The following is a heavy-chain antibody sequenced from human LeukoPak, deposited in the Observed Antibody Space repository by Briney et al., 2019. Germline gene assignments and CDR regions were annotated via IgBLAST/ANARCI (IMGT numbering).Heavy chain of an antibody. V-gene: IGHV1-8*01. CDR3: ERGLAPGYNCFDP. D-gene: IGHD6-13*01. Sequence: VASMKLSCTASGFTFTSYDMNWVRQATGKGLEWVGWMNPNSGNTDYAHSLQGRFTMTRKTSMNTVYLELSSLRSEDTAGYYCERGLAPGYNCFDPWGQGTLVTVS. J-gene: IGHJ5*02. CDR1: GFTFTSYD. CDR2: MNPNSGNT.